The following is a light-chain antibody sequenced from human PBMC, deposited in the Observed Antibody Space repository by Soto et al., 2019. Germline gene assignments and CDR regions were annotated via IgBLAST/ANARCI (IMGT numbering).Light chain of an antibody. Sequence: DIQMTQSASTLSGSVGDRVTITCRASQTNSSWLAWYQQKPGKAPKLLIYKASTLKSGVPSRFSGSGSGTEFTLTISSLQPDDFATYYCQHYNSYSEAFGQGTKVDIK. V-gene: IGKV1-5*03. CDR2: KAS. CDR1: QTNSSW. CDR3: QHYNSYSEA. J-gene: IGKJ1*01.